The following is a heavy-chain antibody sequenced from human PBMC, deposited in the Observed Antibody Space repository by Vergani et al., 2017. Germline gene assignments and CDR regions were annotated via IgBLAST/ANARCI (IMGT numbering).Heavy chain of an antibody. CDR2: IKSKTDGGTT. D-gene: IGHD3-10*01. Sequence: EVQLVESGGGLVKPGGSLRLSCAASGFTFSNAWMSWVRQAPGKGLEWVGRIKSKTDGGTTDYAAPVKGRFTISRDDSKNTLYLQMNSLKTEDTAVYYCTTDLLLYYGSGSYYSVNYWGQGTLVTVSS. CDR1: GFTFSNAW. V-gene: IGHV3-15*01. CDR3: TTDLLLYYGSGSYYSVNY. J-gene: IGHJ4*02.